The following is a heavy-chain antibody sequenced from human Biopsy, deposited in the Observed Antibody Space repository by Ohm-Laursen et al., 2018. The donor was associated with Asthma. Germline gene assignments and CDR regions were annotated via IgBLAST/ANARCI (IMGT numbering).Heavy chain of an antibody. CDR3: ARQSGQDYGDSSGFDI. CDR2: VSSDGHNK. D-gene: IGHD3-22*01. V-gene: IGHV3-30*03. Sequence: SLRLSCTASGFVFSQCGMHWVRQGPGKGLEWVALVSSDGHNKYYEDSVKGRFTISRDNSRNRLYLQINRLTVEGSAVYFCARQSGQDYGDSSGFDIWGQGTEVAVSS. CDR1: GFVFSQCG. J-gene: IGHJ3*02.